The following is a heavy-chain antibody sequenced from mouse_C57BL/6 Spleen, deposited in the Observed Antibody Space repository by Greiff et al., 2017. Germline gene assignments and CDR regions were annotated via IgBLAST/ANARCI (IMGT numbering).Heavy chain of an antibody. Sequence: VQLQESGPGLVKPFQSLSLTCSVTGYSITSGYYWNWIRQFPGNKLEWMGYISYDGSNNYNPSLKNRISITRDTSKNQFFLKLNSVTTEDTATYYCARETGTCFDYWGQGTTLTVSS. CDR1: GYSITSGYY. D-gene: IGHD4-1*01. J-gene: IGHJ2*01. CDR2: ISYDGSN. CDR3: ARETGTCFDY. V-gene: IGHV3-6*01.